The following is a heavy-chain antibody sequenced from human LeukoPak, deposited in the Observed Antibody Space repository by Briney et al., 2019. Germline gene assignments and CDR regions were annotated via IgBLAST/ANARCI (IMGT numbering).Heavy chain of an antibody. V-gene: IGHV3-21*01. D-gene: IGHD3-22*01. CDR3: VRDGHDSSGYYWAWSFDL. J-gene: IGHJ2*01. Sequence: GGSLRLSCAASGFTFSSYSMNWVRQSPGKGLEWVSSITSSSSYIYYADSVKGRFTNSRDNAKNSLYLRMNSLRAEDTAVYYCVRDGHDSSGYYWAWSFDLWGRGTLVTVSS. CDR1: GFTFSSYS. CDR2: ITSSSSYI.